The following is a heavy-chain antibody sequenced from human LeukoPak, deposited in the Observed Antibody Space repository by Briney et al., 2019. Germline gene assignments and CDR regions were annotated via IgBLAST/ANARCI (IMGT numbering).Heavy chain of an antibody. CDR1: GFTFSSYG. Sequence: GGSLRLSCAASGFTFSSYGMHWVRQAPGKGLEWVAFIRYDGSNKYYADSVKGRFTISRDNSKDTLYLQMNSLRAEDTAVYYCARVGGIRTYFDYWGQGTLVTVSS. D-gene: IGHD2-15*01. CDR3: ARVGGIRTYFDY. CDR2: IRYDGSNK. J-gene: IGHJ4*02. V-gene: IGHV3-30*02.